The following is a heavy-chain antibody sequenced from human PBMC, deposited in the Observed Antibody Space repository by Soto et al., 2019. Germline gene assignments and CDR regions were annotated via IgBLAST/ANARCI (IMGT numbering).Heavy chain of an antibody. J-gene: IGHJ3*02. D-gene: IGHD6-19*01. CDR3: ARGGLRYSSGWYHAFDI. CDR2: IIPIFGTA. CDR1: GGTFSSYA. Sequence: SVKVSCKASGGTFSSYAISWVRQAPGQGLEWMGGIIPIFGTANYAQKFQGRVTITADESTSTAYMELSSLRSEDTAVYYCARGGLRYSSGWYHAFDIWGQGTMVTVSS. V-gene: IGHV1-69*13.